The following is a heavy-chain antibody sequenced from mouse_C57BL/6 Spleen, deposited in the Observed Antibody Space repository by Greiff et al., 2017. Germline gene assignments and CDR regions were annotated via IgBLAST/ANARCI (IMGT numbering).Heavy chain of an antibody. V-gene: IGHV1-80*01. Sequence: VQLQQSVAELVKPGASVKISCKASGYAFSSSWMNWVKQRPGKGLEWIGQIYPADGDTNYNGKFKGKATLTADKSSSTAYMQLSSLTSEDSAVDFCAREGGVRYFDVWGTGTTVTGSS. CDR3: AREGGVRYFDV. CDR2: IYPADGDT. D-gene: IGHD2-14*01. J-gene: IGHJ1*03. CDR1: GYAFSSSW.